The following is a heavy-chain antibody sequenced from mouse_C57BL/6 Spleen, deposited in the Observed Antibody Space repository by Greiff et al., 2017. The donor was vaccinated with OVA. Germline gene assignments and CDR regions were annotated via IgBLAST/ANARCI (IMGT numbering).Heavy chain of an antibody. CDR2: IYPGDGDT. CDR3: ARNFLATVGAY. D-gene: IGHD1-1*01. V-gene: IGHV1-82*01. J-gene: IGHJ3*01. CDR1: GYAFSSSW. Sequence: QVQLQQSGPELVKPGASVKISCKASGYAFSSSWMNWVKQRPGKGLEWIGRIYPGDGDTNYNGKFKGKATLTADKSSSTAYMQLSRLTSEDSAVYFCARNFLATVGAYWGQGTLVTVSA.